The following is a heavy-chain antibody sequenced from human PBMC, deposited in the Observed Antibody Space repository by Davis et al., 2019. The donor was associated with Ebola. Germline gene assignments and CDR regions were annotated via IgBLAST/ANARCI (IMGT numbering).Heavy chain of an antibody. CDR1: GFTFSNAW. J-gene: IGHJ4*02. CDR2: IKSKTDGGTT. Sequence: GGSLRLSCAASGFTFSNAWMNWVRQAPGKGLEWVGRIKSKTDGGTTDYAAPVKGRFTISRDDSKNTLYLQMNSLKTEDTAVYYCTTAPHCTGGVCYFQYFDYWGQGTLVTVSS. CDR3: TTAPHCTGGVCYFQYFDY. V-gene: IGHV3-15*07. D-gene: IGHD2-8*02.